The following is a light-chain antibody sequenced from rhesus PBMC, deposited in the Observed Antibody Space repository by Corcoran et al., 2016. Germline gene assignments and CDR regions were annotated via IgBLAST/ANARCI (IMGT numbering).Light chain of an antibody. CDR1: QGISSW. CDR2: KGS. CDR3: QQYDKTPWT. J-gene: IGKJ1*01. Sequence: DIQMTQSPSSLSASVGDTVTITCRASQGISSWLAWYQQKPGTPPNLLIYKGSSLQSGVPSRFSGSRPGTDCTLTISSLQSEDFATYYCQQYDKTPWTFGLGTKVEIK. V-gene: IGKV1-21*01.